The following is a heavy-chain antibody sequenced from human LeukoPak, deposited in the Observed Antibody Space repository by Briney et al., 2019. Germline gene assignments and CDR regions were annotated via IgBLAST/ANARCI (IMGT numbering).Heavy chain of an antibody. CDR3: ARVTSGGLSY. J-gene: IGHJ4*02. CDR1: GFTFSSYS. Sequence: PGGSLRLSCAASGFTFSSYSMNWVRQAPGKGLEWVSSISGSSSYIYYADSVRGRFTISRDNAKNSLYLQMNSLRAEDTAVYYCARVTSGGLSYWGQGTLVTVSS. CDR2: ISGSSSYI. D-gene: IGHD6-19*01. V-gene: IGHV3-21*01.